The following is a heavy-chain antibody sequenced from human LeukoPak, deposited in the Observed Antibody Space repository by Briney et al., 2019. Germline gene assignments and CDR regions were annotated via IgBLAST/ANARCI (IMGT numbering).Heavy chain of an antibody. D-gene: IGHD2-8*01. CDR3: ARNPRDGPPDY. J-gene: IGHJ4*02. V-gene: IGHV7-4-1*02. CDR1: GYTFTTYA. Sequence: ASVKVSCKASGYTFTTYAMDWVRQAPGQGPEWMGWINTNTGNPTYAQGFTGRFVFSLDTSVSTAYLQISSLKAEDTAIYYCARNPRDGPPDYWGQGTLVTVSS. CDR2: INTNTGNP.